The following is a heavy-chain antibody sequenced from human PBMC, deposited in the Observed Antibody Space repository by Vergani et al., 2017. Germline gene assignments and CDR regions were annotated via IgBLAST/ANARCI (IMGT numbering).Heavy chain of an antibody. J-gene: IGHJ4*02. V-gene: IGHV3-15*01. CDR2: IKSKTDGGTT. CDR3: TTDRTSYCYLDY. D-gene: IGHD5-18*01. Sequence: EVQLLESGGGLVQPGGSLRLSCAASGFTFSNAWMSWVRQAPGKGREWVGRIKSKTDGGTTDDAAPVKGRFTISRDDSKNTLYLQMNSLKTEDTAVYYCTTDRTSYCYLDYWGQGTLVTVSS. CDR1: GFTFSNAW.